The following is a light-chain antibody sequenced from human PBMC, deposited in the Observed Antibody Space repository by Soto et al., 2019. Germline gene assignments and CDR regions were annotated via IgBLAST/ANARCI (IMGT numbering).Light chain of an antibody. J-gene: IGKJ5*01. V-gene: IGKV1-12*01. CDR1: QGISRV. CDR3: QQAYSFPIT. Sequence: DIQMTQSPSSVSESVGDIVTITCRASQGISRVLGWYQQKPGKAPKILIFAASSLQSGVPSRFSGSGSGTDFTLSSSNLQPEDFATYYCQQAYSFPITFGQGTRLEIK. CDR2: AAS.